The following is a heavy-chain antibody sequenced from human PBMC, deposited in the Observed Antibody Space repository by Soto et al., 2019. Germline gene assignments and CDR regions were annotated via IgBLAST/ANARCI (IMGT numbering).Heavy chain of an antibody. CDR1: GFTFSNYG. CDR3: ARDLYKSGFIDF. J-gene: IGHJ4*02. D-gene: IGHD6-25*01. Sequence: QVQLAESGGGVVQPGRSLRLSCAASGFTFSNYGMHWVRQAPGQGLEWVAVIWYDGSNTHYADSVKGRFTISRDNSENTWYLQMNSLRAEDTAIYYCARDLYKSGFIDFWGQGTLVTGSS. V-gene: IGHV3-33*01. CDR2: IWYDGSNT.